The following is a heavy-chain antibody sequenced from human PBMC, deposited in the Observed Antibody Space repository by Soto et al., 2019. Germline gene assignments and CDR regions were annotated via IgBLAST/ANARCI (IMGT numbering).Heavy chain of an antibody. CDR3: AREVLSGYYNNFDY. V-gene: IGHV3-74*01. CDR2: INSDGSST. CDR1: GFTFSTYW. Sequence: EVQMVESGGGLVQPGGSLRLSCAASGFTFSTYWMHWVHQAPGKGPVWVSRINSDGSSTSYADSVKGRFTISRDNAKNTLYLQMNSLRAEDTAVYYCAREVLSGYYNNFDYWGQGTLVTVSS. J-gene: IGHJ4*02. D-gene: IGHD3-22*01.